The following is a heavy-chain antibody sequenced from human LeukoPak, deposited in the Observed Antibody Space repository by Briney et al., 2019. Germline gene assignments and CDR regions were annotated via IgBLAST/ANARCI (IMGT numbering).Heavy chain of an antibody. CDR2: IIPIFGTA. V-gene: IGHV1-69*06. CDR3: ARHADCSGGSCYFPHLVY. D-gene: IGHD2-15*01. Sequence: SVKVSCKASGGTFSSYAISWVRQAPGQGLERMGGIIPIFGTANYAQKFQGRVTITADKSTSTAYMELSSLRSEDTAVYYCARHADCSGGSCYFPHLVYWGQGTLVTVSS. J-gene: IGHJ4*02. CDR1: GGTFSSYA.